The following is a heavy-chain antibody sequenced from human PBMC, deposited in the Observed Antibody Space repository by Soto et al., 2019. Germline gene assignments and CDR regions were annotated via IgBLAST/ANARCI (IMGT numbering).Heavy chain of an antibody. CDR2: IYYSGST. D-gene: IGHD3-22*01. V-gene: IGHV4-31*03. CDR3: ARDCHYYDSSGYSSDAFDI. Sequence: SETLSLTCTVSGDSITSSDYYWAWIRQPPGKGPEWIGYIYYSGSTYYNPSLKSRVTISVDTSKNQFSLKLSSVTAADTAVYYCARDCHYYDSSGYSSDAFDIWGQGTMVTVSS. CDR1: GDSITSSDYY. J-gene: IGHJ3*02.